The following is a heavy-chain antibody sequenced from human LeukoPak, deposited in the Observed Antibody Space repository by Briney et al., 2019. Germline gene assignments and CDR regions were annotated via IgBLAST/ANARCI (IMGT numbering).Heavy chain of an antibody. J-gene: IGHJ4*02. CDR3: VRAVGPYDY. D-gene: IGHD1-26*01. CDR2: MWYDGGIK. CDR1: GFTFSSYA. Sequence: GGSLRLSCAASGFTFSSYAMSWVRQAPGKGLEWVAVMWYDGGIKYYVDSVKGRFTISRDNSKNTLYLQLNSLRVEDTGIYYCVRAVGPYDYWGQGSLVTVSA. V-gene: IGHV3-33*08.